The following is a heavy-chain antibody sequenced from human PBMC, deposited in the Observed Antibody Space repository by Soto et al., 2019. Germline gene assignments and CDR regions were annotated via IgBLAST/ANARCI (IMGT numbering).Heavy chain of an antibody. CDR2: VYYSGTT. D-gene: IGHD4-17*01. Sequence: SETLSLTCSVSGGSVSNKTYYWSWIRQPPGKRLEWIGYVYYSGTTNYNPSLKSRVTISVDLSKNQFSLRLSSVTTADTALYYCARTTAVPNTLRSRYFYDYWGQGTLGTVSA. V-gene: IGHV4-61*01. J-gene: IGHJ4*02. CDR3: ARTTAVPNTLRSRYFYDY. CDR1: GGSVSNKTYY.